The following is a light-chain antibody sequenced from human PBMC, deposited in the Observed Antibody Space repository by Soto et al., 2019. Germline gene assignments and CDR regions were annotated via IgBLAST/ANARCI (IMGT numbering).Light chain of an antibody. V-gene: IGLV2-11*01. CDR2: DVS. J-gene: IGLJ1*01. CDR1: SSDVGGYNY. Sequence: ALTQPRSGSGSPGQSVTISCTGTSSDVGGYNYVSWYQQHPGKAPKLMIYDVSKRPSGVPDRFSGSKSGNTASLTISGLQAEDEADYYCCSYAGSYTFVFGTGTKVTVL. CDR3: CSYAGSYTFV.